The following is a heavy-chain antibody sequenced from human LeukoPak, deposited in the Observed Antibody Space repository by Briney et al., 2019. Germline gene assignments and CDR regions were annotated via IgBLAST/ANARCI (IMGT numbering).Heavy chain of an antibody. V-gene: IGHV3-23*01. CDR1: GFIFSSYS. D-gene: IGHD5/OR15-5a*01. Sequence: PGGSLRLSCAASGFIFSSYSMNWVRQAPGKGLEWISTISGSGGTTYYADSVRGRFTISRDNFKNTLFLQMNSLRAEDTAVYYCPRDLRFNYGYFFDNWGQGILVTVSS. CDR2: ISGSGGTT. J-gene: IGHJ4*02. CDR3: PRDLRFNYGYFFDN.